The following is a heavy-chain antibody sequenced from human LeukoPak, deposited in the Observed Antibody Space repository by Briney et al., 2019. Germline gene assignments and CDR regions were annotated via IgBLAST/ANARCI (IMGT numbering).Heavy chain of an antibody. V-gene: IGHV4-39*01. J-gene: IGHJ3*02. CDR2: IYYSGST. Sequence: SETLSLTCTVSGGSISSSSYYWGWIRQPPGKGLEWIGSIYYSGSTYYNPSLKSRVTISVDTSKDQFSLKLSSVTAADTAMYYCAKPTATLTTLYAFDIWGQGTMVTVSS. CDR3: AKPTATLTTLYAFDI. CDR1: GGSISSSSYY. D-gene: IGHD1-1*01.